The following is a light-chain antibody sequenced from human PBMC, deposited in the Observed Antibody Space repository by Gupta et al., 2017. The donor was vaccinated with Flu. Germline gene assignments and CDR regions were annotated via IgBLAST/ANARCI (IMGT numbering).Light chain of an antibody. CDR1: QSVSSN. CDR2: CAS. V-gene: IGKV3-15*01. J-gene: IGKJ2*01. Sequence: ERATRSCRASQSVSSNLAWYQQKPGQAPRLLIYCASTRATGIPARFSGSGSGTEFTLTISSLQSEDFAVYYCQQYNNWPQTFGQGTKLEIK. CDR3: QQYNNWPQT.